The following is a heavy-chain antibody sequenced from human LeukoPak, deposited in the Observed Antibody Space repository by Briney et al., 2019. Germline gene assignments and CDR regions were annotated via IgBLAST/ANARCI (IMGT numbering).Heavy chain of an antibody. CDR1: AGSINNSNYS. V-gene: IGHV4-39*01. CDR2: IYYSGRT. CDR3: ARYGSGNHFYFDY. D-gene: IGHD3-10*01. Sequence: SETLSLTCTVSAGSINNSNYSWVWIRQPPGKGLEWIGSIYYSGRTYYKPSLKSRVTISVDTSKNQFSLKLSSVTAAYTAVYYCARYGSGNHFYFDYWGQGTLVTVSS. J-gene: IGHJ4*02.